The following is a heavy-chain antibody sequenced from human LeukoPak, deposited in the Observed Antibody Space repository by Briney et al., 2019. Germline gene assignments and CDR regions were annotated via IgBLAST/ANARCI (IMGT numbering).Heavy chain of an antibody. CDR2: IYTSGST. Sequence: SETLSLTCTVSGGSISSGSYYWSWIRQPAGKGLEWIGRIYTSGSTNYNPSLKSRVTISVDTSKNQFSLKLSSVTAADTAVYYCARASPWGADCSSTSCEGWFDRWGQGTLVTVSS. D-gene: IGHD2-2*01. CDR1: GGSISSGSYY. V-gene: IGHV4-61*02. CDR3: ARASPWGADCSSTSCEGWFDR. J-gene: IGHJ5*02.